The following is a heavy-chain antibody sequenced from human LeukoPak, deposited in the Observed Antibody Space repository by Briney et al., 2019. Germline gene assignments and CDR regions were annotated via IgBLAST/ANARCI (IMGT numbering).Heavy chain of an antibody. V-gene: IGHV1-46*01. CDR3: ARSIPSVLRFLEWSSGYYGMDV. J-gene: IGHJ6*02. CDR1: GYTFTSYY. Sequence: ASVKVSCKASGYTFTSYYMHWVRQAPGQGLEWMGLINPSGGSTSYAQKFQGRVTMTRDTSTSTVYMELSSLRSEDTAVYYCARSIPSVLRFLEWSSGYYGMDVWGQGTTVTVSS. D-gene: IGHD3-3*01. CDR2: INPSGGST.